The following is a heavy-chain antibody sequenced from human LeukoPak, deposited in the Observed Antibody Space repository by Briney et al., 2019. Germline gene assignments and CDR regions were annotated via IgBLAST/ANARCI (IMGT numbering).Heavy chain of an antibody. Sequence: ASVKVSCKASGGTFISYAISWVRQAPGQGLEWMGWISAYNGNTNYAQKLQGRVTMTTDTSTSTAYMELRSLRSDDTAVYYCARSPGYYDSSGYQDYWGQGTLVTVSS. CDR3: ARSPGYYDSSGYQDY. D-gene: IGHD3-22*01. J-gene: IGHJ4*02. CDR1: GGTFISYA. V-gene: IGHV1-18*01. CDR2: ISAYNGNT.